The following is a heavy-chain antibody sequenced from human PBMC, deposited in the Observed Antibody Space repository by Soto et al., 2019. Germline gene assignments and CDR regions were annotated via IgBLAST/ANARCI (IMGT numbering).Heavy chain of an antibody. CDR3: ARLRGGLAAPHSHFSFDL. J-gene: IGHJ4*02. CDR1: GFTFSDYW. Sequence: EVQLVESGGGLVQPGGSLRLSCEASGFTFSDYWMNWVRLTPREGLEWGTNIKRDGSESYYLDSVQGRFTISRDNAKNSLFLQMTRLRAEDTAIYYFARLRGGLAAPHSHFSFDLWGQGTLVTVSS. V-gene: IGHV3-7*05. CDR2: IKRDGSES. D-gene: IGHD3-16*01.